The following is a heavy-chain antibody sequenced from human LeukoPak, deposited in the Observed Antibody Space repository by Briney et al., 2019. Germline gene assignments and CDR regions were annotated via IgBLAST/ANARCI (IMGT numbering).Heavy chain of an antibody. CDR3: AGGQYYDSSGYYFYYYYGMDV. J-gene: IGHJ6*02. D-gene: IGHD3-22*01. CDR1: GGSISSGDYY. CDR2: IYYSGST. V-gene: IGHV4-30-4*01. Sequence: SQTLSLTCTVSGGSISSGDYYWSWIRQPPGKGLEWIGYIYYSGSTYYNPSLKSRVTISVDTSKNQFSLKLSSVTAADTAVYYCAGGQYYDSSGYYFYYYYGMDVWGQGTTVTVSS.